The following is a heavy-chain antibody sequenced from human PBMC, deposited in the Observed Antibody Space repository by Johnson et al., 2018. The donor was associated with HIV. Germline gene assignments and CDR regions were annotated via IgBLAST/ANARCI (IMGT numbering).Heavy chain of an antibody. Sequence: VQLVESGGKLIQPGGSLRLSCAASGFIVSSKYMSWVRQAPGKGLEWVANIKQDGSEKYYVDSVKGRFTISRDNAKNSLYLQMNSLRAEDTAVYYCARDPGVVEAPRSRVDAFDIWGQGTVVTVSS. V-gene: IGHV3-7*05. CDR1: GFIVSSKY. J-gene: IGHJ3*02. CDR2: IKQDGSEK. CDR3: ARDPGVVEAPRSRVDAFDI. D-gene: IGHD2-15*01.